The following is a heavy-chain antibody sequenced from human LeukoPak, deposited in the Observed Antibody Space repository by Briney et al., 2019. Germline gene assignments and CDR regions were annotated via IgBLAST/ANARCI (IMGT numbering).Heavy chain of an antibody. CDR3: ARGRFLCSSTSCYDWFDP. CDR2: IYHSGST. CDR1: GGSISSGDYC. D-gene: IGHD2-2*01. J-gene: IGHJ5*02. V-gene: IGHV4-30-4*01. Sequence: SETLSLTCTVSGGSISSGDYCWSWIRQPPGKGLEWIGYIYHSGSTYYNPSLKSRVTISVDTSKNQFSLKLSSVTAADTAVYYCARGRFLCSSTSCYDWFDPWGQGTLVTVSS.